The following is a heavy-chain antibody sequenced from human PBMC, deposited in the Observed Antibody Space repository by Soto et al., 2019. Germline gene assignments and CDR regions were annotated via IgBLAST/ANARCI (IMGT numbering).Heavy chain of an antibody. CDR1: GYTFTSYG. J-gene: IGHJ4*02. V-gene: IGHV1-18*01. CDR2: ISAYNGNT. Sequence: GASVKVSCKASGYTFTSYGISWVRQAPGQGLEWMGWISAYNGNTNYAQKLQGRVTMTTDTSTSTAYMELRSLRSDDTAVYYCARDGQVLTIFGVVIGPHFDYWGQGTLVTVSS. D-gene: IGHD3-3*01. CDR3: ARDGQVLTIFGVVIGPHFDY.